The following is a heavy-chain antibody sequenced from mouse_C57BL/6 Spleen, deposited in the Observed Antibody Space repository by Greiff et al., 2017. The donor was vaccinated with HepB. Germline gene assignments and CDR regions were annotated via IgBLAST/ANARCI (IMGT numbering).Heavy chain of an antibody. D-gene: IGHD4-1*01. Sequence: EVQLQESGAELVRPGASVKLSCTASGFNIKDDYMHWVKQRPEQGLEWIGWIDPENGDTEYASKFQGKATITADTSSNTAYLQLSSLTSEDTAVYYCTTWDWERGFAYWGQGTLVTVSA. CDR2: IDPENGDT. CDR1: GFNIKDDY. CDR3: TTWDWERGFAY. V-gene: IGHV14-4*01. J-gene: IGHJ3*01.